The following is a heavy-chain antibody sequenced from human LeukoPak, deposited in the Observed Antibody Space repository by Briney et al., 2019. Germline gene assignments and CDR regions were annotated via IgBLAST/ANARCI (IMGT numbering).Heavy chain of an antibody. D-gene: IGHD3-10*01. CDR3: AARLWFTGGAFDI. V-gene: IGHV1-58*02. Sequence: ASVKVSCKASGFTFTSSAMQWVRQARGQRLEWIGWIVVGSGNTNYAQKFQERVTITRDMSTSTAYMELSSLRSEDTAVYYCAARLWFTGGAFDIWGQGTMVTVSS. CDR2: IVVGSGNT. CDR1: GFTFTSSA. J-gene: IGHJ3*02.